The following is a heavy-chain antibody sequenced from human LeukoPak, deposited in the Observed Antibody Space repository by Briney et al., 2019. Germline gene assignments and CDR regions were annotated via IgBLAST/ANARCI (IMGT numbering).Heavy chain of an antibody. V-gene: IGHV4-34*01. CDR3: ARGVSSYDSSGYFFWFDP. J-gene: IGHJ5*02. CDR1: GFTFSSYS. CDR2: INHSGST. D-gene: IGHD3-22*01. Sequence: GSLRLSCAASGFTFSSYSMNWVRQPPGKGLEWIGEINHSGSTNYNPSLKSRVTISVDTSKNQFSLKLSSVTAADTAVYYCARGVSSYDSSGYFFWFDPWGQGTLVTVSS.